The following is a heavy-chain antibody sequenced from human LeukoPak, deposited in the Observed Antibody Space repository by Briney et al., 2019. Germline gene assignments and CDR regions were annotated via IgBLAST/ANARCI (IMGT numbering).Heavy chain of an antibody. J-gene: IGHJ6*02. CDR2: MNQDGSEK. Sequence: GSLRLSCAASGLRFGSYWMNWVRQAPGKGLEWVANMNQDGSEKNYVDSVKGRFTISRDNSKSTLSLQMNSLRADDTTVYYCAKARAGGNSNGLDVWGQGTTVTVSS. CDR3: AKARAGGNSNGLDV. V-gene: IGHV3-7*03. CDR1: GLRFGSYW. D-gene: IGHD4-23*01.